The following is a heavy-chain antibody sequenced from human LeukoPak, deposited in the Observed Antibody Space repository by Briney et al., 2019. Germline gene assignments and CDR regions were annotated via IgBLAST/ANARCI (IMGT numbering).Heavy chain of an antibody. J-gene: IGHJ4*02. CDR1: GFTFSNYR. CDR2: ISTTSSTI. CDR3: ARGSSWFELFDY. Sequence: GGSLRLSCAASGFTFSNYRMNWVRQAPGKGLEWVSYISTTSSTIYYADSVKGRFTISRDNAQKSLYLQMHSLRDEDTAVYYCARGSSWFELFDYWGQGTLVTVSS. D-gene: IGHD6-13*01. V-gene: IGHV3-48*02.